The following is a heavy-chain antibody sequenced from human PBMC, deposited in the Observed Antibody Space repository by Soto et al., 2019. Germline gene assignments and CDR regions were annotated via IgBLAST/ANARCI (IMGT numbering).Heavy chain of an antibody. CDR3: ARDVSSGWYGGDYYYGMDV. D-gene: IGHD6-19*01. V-gene: IGHV1-18*01. CDR2: ISAYNGNT. J-gene: IGHJ6*02. Sequence: GASVKVSCKASGYTFTSYGISWVRQAPGQGLEWMGWISAYNGNTNYAQKLQGRVTMTTDTSTSTAYIELRSLRSDDTAVYYCARDVSSGWYGGDYYYGMDVWGQGTTVTVSS. CDR1: GYTFTSYG.